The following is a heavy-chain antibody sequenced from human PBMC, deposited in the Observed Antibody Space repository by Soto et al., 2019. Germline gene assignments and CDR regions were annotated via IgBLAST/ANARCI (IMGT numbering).Heavy chain of an antibody. CDR2: INPNSGGT. CDR3: ARDLEYSSSSYGMDV. J-gene: IGHJ6*02. V-gene: IGHV1-2*02. Sequence: ASVKVSCKASGYTFTGYYMHWVRQAPGQGLEWMGWINPNSGGTNYAQKFQGRVTMTRDTSISTAYMELSRLRSDDTAVYYCARDLEYSSSSYGMDVWGQGTTVTLSS. D-gene: IGHD6-13*01. CDR1: GYTFTGYY.